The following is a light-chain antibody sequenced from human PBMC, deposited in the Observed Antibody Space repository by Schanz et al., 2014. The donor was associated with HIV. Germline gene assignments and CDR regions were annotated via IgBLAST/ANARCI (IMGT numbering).Light chain of an antibody. J-gene: IGKJ1*01. CDR3: QQYNNWTRT. V-gene: IGKV3-15*01. Sequence: EIVMTQSPGTLSVSPGERATLSCRASQTVSNNLAWYQQKPGQAPRLLIYGASTRVTGIPARFSGSGSGTEFTLTISSLQSEDFAVYYCQQYNNWTRTFGQGTKVEIK. CDR1: QTVSNN. CDR2: GAS.